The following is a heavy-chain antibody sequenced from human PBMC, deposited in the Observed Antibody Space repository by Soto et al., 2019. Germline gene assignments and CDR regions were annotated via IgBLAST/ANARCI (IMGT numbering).Heavy chain of an antibody. CDR1: GYSVTSYW. V-gene: IGHV5-51*01. Sequence: GESLKISCKGSGYSVTSYWIGWVRQMPVKGLEWMGIIYPGDSDTRYSPSFQGQVTISADKSISTAYLQWSSLKASDTAMYYCARHETSSSPLYYYYYMDVWGKGTTVTVSS. CDR2: IYPGDSDT. CDR3: ARHETSSSPLYYYYYMDV. D-gene: IGHD6-6*01. J-gene: IGHJ6*03.